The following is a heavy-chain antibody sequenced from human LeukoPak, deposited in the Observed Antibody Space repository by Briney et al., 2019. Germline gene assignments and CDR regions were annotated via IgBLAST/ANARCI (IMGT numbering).Heavy chain of an antibody. D-gene: IGHD3/OR15-3a*01. J-gene: IGHJ4*02. CDR1: GVSINSGGYY. V-gene: IGHV4-31*03. Sequence: PSETLSLTCTVSGVSINSGGYYWSWIRHHPGKGLEWIGYIYYNGDPYYSPSLKSRVAFSVDTSKNQFSLELGPLTAADTAVYYCARRRDYYFDYWGQGTLVTVSS. CDR2: IYYNGDP. CDR3: ARRRDYYFDY.